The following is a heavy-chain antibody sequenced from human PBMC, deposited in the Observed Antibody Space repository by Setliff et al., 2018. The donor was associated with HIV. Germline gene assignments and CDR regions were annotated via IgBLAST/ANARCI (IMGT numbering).Heavy chain of an antibody. J-gene: IGHJ4*02. CDR1: GLTFRDFA. CDR3: GGDLFPYYQDSKPYYPPGY. D-gene: IGHD3-22*01. Sequence: GRSLRLSCVASGLTFRDFAMSWIRQAPGKGLEWVSSISGTATTIYSADSVKGRFPISRNNAKNSLFLQMNSLRAEDTAVYDCGGDLFPYYQDSKPYYPPGYWGQGTLVTVSS. V-gene: IGHV3-11*01. CDR2: ISGTATTI.